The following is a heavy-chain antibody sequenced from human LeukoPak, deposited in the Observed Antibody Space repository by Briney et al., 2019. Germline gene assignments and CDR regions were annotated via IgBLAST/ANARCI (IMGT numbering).Heavy chain of an antibody. CDR1: GFTFSSHA. D-gene: IGHD3-10*02. Sequence: PGESLRLTCAASGFTFSSHAMSWVRQAPEKGLEWVSAISDSGDSTYYADFVKGRFTISRDDSKNTLYLQMNSLRAEDTAVYYCAKDSPVCSFWGQGTLVTVSS. CDR3: AKDSPVCSF. J-gene: IGHJ4*02. V-gene: IGHV3-23*01. CDR2: ISDSGDST.